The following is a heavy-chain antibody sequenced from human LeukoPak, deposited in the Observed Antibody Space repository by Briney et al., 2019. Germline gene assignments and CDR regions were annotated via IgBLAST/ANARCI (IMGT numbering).Heavy chain of an antibody. CDR1: GYSFTSYW. J-gene: IGHJ4*02. D-gene: IGHD5-18*01. V-gene: IGHV5-51*01. CDR2: NFPGDADT. CDR3: ARAGRGYSYGYTVFDY. Sequence: GAPSKISCKASGYSFTSYWIGWVRPIGGEGLGSGGINFPGDADTRFSPSFQGQVTISADKSISTAYLQWSSLKASDTAMYYCARAGRGYSYGYTVFDYWGQGTLVTVSS.